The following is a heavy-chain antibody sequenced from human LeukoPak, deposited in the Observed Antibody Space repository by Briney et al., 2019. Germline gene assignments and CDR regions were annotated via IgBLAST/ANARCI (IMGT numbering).Heavy chain of an antibody. D-gene: IGHD6-19*01. Sequence: SQTLSLTCTVSGGSISSGGYYWSWIRQPPGKGLEWIGYIYHSGSTYYNPSLKSRVTISVDRSKNQFSLKLSSVTAADTAVYYCAREGLAPRAFDIWGQGTMVTVSS. J-gene: IGHJ3*02. V-gene: IGHV4-30-2*01. CDR2: IYHSGST. CDR3: AREGLAPRAFDI. CDR1: GGSISSGGYY.